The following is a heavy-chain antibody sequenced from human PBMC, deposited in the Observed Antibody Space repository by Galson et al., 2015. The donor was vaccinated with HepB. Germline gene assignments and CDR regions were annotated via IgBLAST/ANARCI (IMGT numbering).Heavy chain of an antibody. V-gene: IGHV1-69*04. CDR3: ARDEGDGYNYRWDY. J-gene: IGHJ4*02. Sequence: SVKVSCKASGGTFSSYTISWVRQAPGQGLEWMGRIIPILGIANYAQKFQGRVTITADKSTSTAYMELSSLRSEDTAVYYCARDEGDGYNYRWDYWGQGTLVTVSS. CDR2: IIPILGIA. D-gene: IGHD5-24*01. CDR1: GGTFSSYT.